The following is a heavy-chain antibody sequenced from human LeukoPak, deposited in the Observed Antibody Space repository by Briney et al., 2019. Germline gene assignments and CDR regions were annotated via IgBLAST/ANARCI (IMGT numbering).Heavy chain of an antibody. Sequence: SETLSLTCAVYGGSFSGYCWSWIRQPPGKGLEWIGEINHSGSTNYNPSLKSRVTISVDTSKNQFSLKLSSVTAADTAVYYCARLRRAMVRGVTPFDYWGQGTLVTVSS. CDR2: INHSGST. V-gene: IGHV4-34*01. J-gene: IGHJ4*02. CDR3: ARLRRAMVRGVTPFDY. D-gene: IGHD3-10*01. CDR1: GGSFSGYC.